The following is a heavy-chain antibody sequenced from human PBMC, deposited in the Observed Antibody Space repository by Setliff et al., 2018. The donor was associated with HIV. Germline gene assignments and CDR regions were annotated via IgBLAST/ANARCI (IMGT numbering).Heavy chain of an antibody. J-gene: IGHJ4*01. CDR3: ARGLSSQTYWGTRPLGLDY. Sequence: SETLSLTCSVSSGSMTGHYWTWVRQPPGKGLEWIGYLHSLGSPSVSDTPNYSPSLKSRITISLDTSKRQFSLTMTSVTAADTAVYDCARGLSSQTYWGTRPLGLDYWGQGSLVTVSS. V-gene: IGHV4-4*08. D-gene: IGHD2-2*01. CDR1: SGSMTGHY. CDR2: LHSLGSPSVSDTP.